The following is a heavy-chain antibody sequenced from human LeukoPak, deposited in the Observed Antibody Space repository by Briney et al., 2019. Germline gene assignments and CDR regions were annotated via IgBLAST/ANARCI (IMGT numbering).Heavy chain of an antibody. V-gene: IGHV4-59*01. CDR3: ARNSGWYGVS. Sequence: PSEILSLTCTVSGGSISSYYWSWIRQPPGKGLEWIGYIYYSGSTNYKSSLKSRVTISVDTSKNQFSLKLSSVTAADTAVYYCARNSGWYGVSWGQGTLVTVSS. CDR1: GGSISSYY. D-gene: IGHD6-19*01. CDR2: IYYSGST. J-gene: IGHJ4*02.